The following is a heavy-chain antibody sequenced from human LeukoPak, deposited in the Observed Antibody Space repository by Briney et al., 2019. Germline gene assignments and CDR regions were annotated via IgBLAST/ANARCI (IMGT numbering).Heavy chain of an antibody. CDR2: IYDGGST. Sequence: QTGGPLRLSCAASGITISSNHMTWVRQAPGKGLEWVSVIYDGGSTSYADSVKGRFIISRDNSKNTLYLQMNSLRGEDTAVYYCARFYGVPGGWFDPWGQGTLVTVSS. J-gene: IGHJ5*02. CDR3: ARFYGVPGGWFDP. V-gene: IGHV3-66*01. D-gene: IGHD4-17*01. CDR1: GITISSNH.